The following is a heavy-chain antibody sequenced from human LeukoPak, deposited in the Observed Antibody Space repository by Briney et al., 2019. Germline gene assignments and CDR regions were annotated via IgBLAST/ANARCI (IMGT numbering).Heavy chain of an antibody. CDR1: GFTFDDYT. CDR3: AKESEVTAAFDY. V-gene: IGHV3-43*01. D-gene: IGHD6-13*01. CDR2: IDWHGSTT. Sequence: PGGSLRLSCAASGFTFDDYTMHWVRQVPGEGLEWVSLIDWHGSTTYYADSVKGRFTISRDNSKNSLYLQMNSLRTEDTALYYCAKESEVTAAFDYWGQGTLVTVSS. J-gene: IGHJ4*02.